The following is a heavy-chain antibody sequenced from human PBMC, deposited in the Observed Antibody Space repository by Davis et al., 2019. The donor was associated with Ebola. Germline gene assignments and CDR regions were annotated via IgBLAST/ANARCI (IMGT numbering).Heavy chain of an antibody. Sequence: PGGSLRLSCAASGFTFSSYTMNWVRQAPGKGLEWVSSISGSGDISYYADSVKGRFTISRDNSKNTLYLQMNSLRAEDTAVYYCARGYCSSTSCYQLGYGMDVWGQGTTVTVSS. CDR2: ISGSGDIS. D-gene: IGHD2-2*01. J-gene: IGHJ6*02. CDR1: GFTFSSYT. V-gene: IGHV3-23*01. CDR3: ARGYCSSTSCYQLGYGMDV.